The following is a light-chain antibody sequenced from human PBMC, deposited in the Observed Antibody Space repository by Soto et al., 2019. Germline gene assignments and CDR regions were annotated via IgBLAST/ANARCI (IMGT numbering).Light chain of an antibody. V-gene: IGKV1-6*01. Sequence: AIQMTQSPSSLSASLGDRVTIACRASQGISNDLAWYQQQPGKAHSLLIYAASSVQSGFPSRFSGSGSGTDVPLTISSLQPEDFATYYYLQHYNYPRTFGQGTKVEIK. CDR3: LQHYNYPRT. CDR1: QGISND. J-gene: IGKJ1*01. CDR2: AAS.